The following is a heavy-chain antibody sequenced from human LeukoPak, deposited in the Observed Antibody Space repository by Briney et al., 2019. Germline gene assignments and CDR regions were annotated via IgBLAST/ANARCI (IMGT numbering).Heavy chain of an antibody. CDR2: INWNGGST. J-gene: IGHJ4*02. V-gene: IGHV3-20*04. D-gene: IGHD3-3*01. CDR3: ARVGRDYDFWSGYPNLYYFDY. Sequence: TGGSLRPSCAASGFTFDDYGMSWVRQAPGKGLEWVSGINWNGGSTGYADSVKGRFTISRDNAKNSLYLQMNSLRAEDTALYYCARVGRDYDFWSGYPNLYYFDYWGQGTLVTVSS. CDR1: GFTFDDYG.